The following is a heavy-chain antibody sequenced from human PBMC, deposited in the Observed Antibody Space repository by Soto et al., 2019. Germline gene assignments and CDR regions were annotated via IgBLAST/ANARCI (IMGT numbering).Heavy chain of an antibody. CDR1: GFTFSSYA. Sequence: GGSLRLSCAASGFTFSSYAMSWVRQAPGKGLEWVSAISGSGGSTYYADSVKGRFTISRDNSKNTLYLQMNSLRAEDTAVYYCAKDQCSSTSCYAKDDAFDIWGQGTMVTVSS. D-gene: IGHD2-2*01. V-gene: IGHV3-23*01. CDR2: ISGSGGST. J-gene: IGHJ3*02. CDR3: AKDQCSSTSCYAKDDAFDI.